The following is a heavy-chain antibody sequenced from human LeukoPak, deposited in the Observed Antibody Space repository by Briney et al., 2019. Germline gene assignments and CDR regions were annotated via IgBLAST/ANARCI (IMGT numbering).Heavy chain of an antibody. V-gene: IGHV4-61*02. CDR2: IYTSGST. J-gene: IGHJ4*02. CDR3: ARAQQLTYFDY. Sequence: PSETLSLTCTVSGGSISSGSYYWGWIRQPGGKGLEWIGRIYTSGSTNYNPSLQSRVTISVDTSKNQFSLKLSSVTAADTAVYYCARAQQLTYFDYWGQGTLVTVSS. D-gene: IGHD6-13*01. CDR1: GGSISSGSYY.